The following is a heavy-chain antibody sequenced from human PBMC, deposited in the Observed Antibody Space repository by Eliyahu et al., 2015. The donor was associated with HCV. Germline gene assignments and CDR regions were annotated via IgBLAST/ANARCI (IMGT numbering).Heavy chain of an antibody. CDR1: G. CDR3: ARAYYYDRKWVFNWFDP. J-gene: IGHJ5*02. CDR2: VSAYNGNT. Sequence: GIGWVRQAPGQGLEWVGWVSAYNGNTNYVQNLKGRVTLTTDTSTSTAYMELRSLRSDDTAVYYCARAYYYDRKWVFNWFDPWGQGTLVTVSS. D-gene: IGHD3-22*01. V-gene: IGHV1-18*01.